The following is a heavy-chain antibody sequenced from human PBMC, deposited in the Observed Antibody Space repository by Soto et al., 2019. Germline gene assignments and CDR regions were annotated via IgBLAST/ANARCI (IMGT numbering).Heavy chain of an antibody. J-gene: IGHJ4*02. D-gene: IGHD1-1*01. CDR3: AKSGSLFRPSLGYFDY. CDR1: GFTFTGHY. CDR2: INPNSGGT. Sequence: ASVKVSCNASGFTFTGHYIHWVRQAPGQGLEWMGWINPNSGGTSYAQKFQGRLTMTTDTSITTAYTELRRLSSDDAAFYYCAKSGSLFRPSLGYFDYWGQGTLVTVSS. V-gene: IGHV1-2*02.